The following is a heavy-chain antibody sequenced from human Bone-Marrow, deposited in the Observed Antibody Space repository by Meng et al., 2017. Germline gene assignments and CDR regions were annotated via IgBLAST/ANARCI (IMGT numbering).Heavy chain of an antibody. CDR3: ARGFSIAVPGNWFDP. CDR1: GYTFTSYD. J-gene: IGHJ5*02. CDR2: MNPNSGNT. V-gene: IGHV1-8*01. D-gene: IGHD6-13*01. Sequence: ASVKVSCKASGYTFTSYDINWVRQATGQGLEWMGWMNPNSGNTGYAQNFQGRVTMTRDTSISTAYMEVSSLRSDDTAVYYCARGFSIAVPGNWFDPWGQGTLVTVSS.